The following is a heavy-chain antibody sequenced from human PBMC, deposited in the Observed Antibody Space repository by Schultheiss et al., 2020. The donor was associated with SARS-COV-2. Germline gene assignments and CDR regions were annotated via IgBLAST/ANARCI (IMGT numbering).Heavy chain of an antibody. CDR1: GGSISSYY. D-gene: IGHD3-22*01. J-gene: IGHJ3*01. CDR3: ARDYYDTSGYGDAFDV. CDR2: INHSGST. Sequence: SETLSLTCTVSGGSISSYYWSWIRQPPGKGLEWIGEINHSGSTNYNPSLKSRVTISVDTSKNQFSLKLSSVTAADTAVYYCARDYYDTSGYGDAFDVWGQGTMVTVSS. V-gene: IGHV4-59*01.